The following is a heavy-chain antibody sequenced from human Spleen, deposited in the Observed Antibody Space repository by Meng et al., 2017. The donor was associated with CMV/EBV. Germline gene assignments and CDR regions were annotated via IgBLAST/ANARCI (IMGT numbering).Heavy chain of an antibody. V-gene: IGHV3-48*03. CDR1: GFTLSSYE. CDR2: ISGDGSVI. D-gene: IGHD2-2*01. CDR3: ARGVDIVVVPAAYYFDY. J-gene: IGHJ4*02. Sequence: GGSLRLSCTAYGFTLSSYEMNWVRLAPGKGLEWISKISGDGSVIYYADSVRGRFTISRDNAKNSLYLQMNSLRAEDTAVYYCARGVDIVVVPAAYYFDYWGQGTLVTVSS.